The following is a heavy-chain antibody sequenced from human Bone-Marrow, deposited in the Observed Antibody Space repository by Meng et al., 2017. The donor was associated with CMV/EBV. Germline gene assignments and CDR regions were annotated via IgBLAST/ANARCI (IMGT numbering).Heavy chain of an antibody. J-gene: IGHJ6*02. CDR1: GYTFTGYY. CDR3: ARDSPYCSSTSCFPPYYYGMDV. D-gene: IGHD2-2*01. V-gene: IGHV1-2*02. CDR2: INPNSGGT. Sequence: ASVKGSCKASGYTFTGYYMHWVRQASGQGLEWMGWINPNSGGTNYAQKFQGRVTMTRDTSISTAYMELSRLRSDDTAVYYCARDSPYCSSTSCFPPYYYGMDVWGQGTTVTVSS.